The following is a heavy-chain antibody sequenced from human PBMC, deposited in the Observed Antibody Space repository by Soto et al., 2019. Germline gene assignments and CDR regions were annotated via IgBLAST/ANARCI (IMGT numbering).Heavy chain of an antibody. CDR1: GFSFSRYA. CDR2: MTGSGGDI. D-gene: IGHD5-12*01. Sequence: PGGSLRLSCAASGFSFSRYAMMWVRQAPGKGQGWVAGMTGSGGDIRYADPVKGRFTISKDNSKNTLYLQMNSLRAEDTAIYYCAKDAVYNDGLWLVANWGQGTLVTVSS. CDR3: AKDAVYNDGLWLVAN. J-gene: IGHJ4*02. V-gene: IGHV3-23*01.